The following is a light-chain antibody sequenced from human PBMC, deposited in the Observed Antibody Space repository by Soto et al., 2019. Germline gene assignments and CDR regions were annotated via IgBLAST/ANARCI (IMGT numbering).Light chain of an antibody. J-gene: IGKJ1*01. CDR1: QSISSF. CDR3: QQSYSNMWT. CDR2: AAS. Sequence: DIQMTQSPSSLSGSVGDRVTITCGASQSISSFLNWYQQKPGKAPKLLIYAASSLQSGVPSRLSGSGSGTDLTITISSMQPEDFASYYCQQSYSNMWTFGQGTKVDIK. V-gene: IGKV1-39*01.